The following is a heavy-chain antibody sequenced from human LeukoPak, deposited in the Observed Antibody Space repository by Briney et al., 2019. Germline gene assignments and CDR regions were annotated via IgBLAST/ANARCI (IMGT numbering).Heavy chain of an antibody. Sequence: GGSLRLSCSASGFTFSNYAMHWVRQCPGKGLEYVSAINSNGGSTYYADSMKGRFIISRDNSKNTLYLQMSSLRADDTAVYYCVRNWGNLDYWGQGTLVTVSS. J-gene: IGHJ4*02. CDR1: GFTFSNYA. D-gene: IGHD7-27*01. CDR3: VRNWGNLDY. V-gene: IGHV3-64D*06. CDR2: INSNGGST.